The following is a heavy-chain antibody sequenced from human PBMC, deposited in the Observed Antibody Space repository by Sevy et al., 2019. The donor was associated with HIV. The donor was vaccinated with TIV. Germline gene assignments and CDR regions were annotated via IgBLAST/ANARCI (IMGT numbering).Heavy chain of an antibody. CDR1: GFTFNNYA. CDR3: ARDLRSNYNNYFDP. V-gene: IGHV3-30-3*01. D-gene: IGHD4-4*01. Sequence: GGSLRLSCAASGFTFNNYAMHRVRQAPGKGLEWVAVISYDGSNKYYADSVKGRFTISRDSSKNTLYLQMNSLTTEDTAVYYCARDLRSNYNNYFDPWGQGTLVTVSS. J-gene: IGHJ5*02. CDR2: ISYDGSNK.